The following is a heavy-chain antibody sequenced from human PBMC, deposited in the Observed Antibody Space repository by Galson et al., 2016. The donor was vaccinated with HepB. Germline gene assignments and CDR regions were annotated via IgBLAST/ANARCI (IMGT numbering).Heavy chain of an antibody. J-gene: IGHJ4*02. Sequence: SVKVSCKASAYTFTNYGITWLRQAPGQGLEWMGWISGYNGNTMYALKLQGRVTMNTDTSTSTAYMELRSLRSDDTAVYYCARVPLPYYYDSSGRIDYWGQGTLVTVSS. V-gene: IGHV1-18*01. D-gene: IGHD3-22*01. CDR1: AYTFTNYG. CDR2: ISGYNGNT. CDR3: ARVPLPYYYDSSGRIDY.